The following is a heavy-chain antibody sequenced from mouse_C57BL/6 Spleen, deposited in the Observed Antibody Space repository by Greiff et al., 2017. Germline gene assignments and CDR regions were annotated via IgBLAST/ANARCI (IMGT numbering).Heavy chain of an antibody. J-gene: IGHJ2*01. CDR1: GYSITSGYY. CDR2: ISYDGSN. Sequence: EVKLQESGPGLVKPSQSLSLTCSVTGYSITSGYYWNWIRQFPGNKLEWMGYISYDGSNNYNPSLKNRISITRDTSKNQFFLKLNSVTTEDTSTYYCASYYFDYWCQGTTLTVSS. V-gene: IGHV3-6*01. CDR3: ASYYFDY.